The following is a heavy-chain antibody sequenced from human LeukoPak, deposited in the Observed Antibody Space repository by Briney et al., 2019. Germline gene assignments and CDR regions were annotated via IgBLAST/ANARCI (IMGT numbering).Heavy chain of an antibody. Sequence: SETLSLTCTVSGGSISSYYWSWIRQPPGKGLEWIGYIYYSGSTNYNPSLKSRVTISVDTSKNQFSLKLSSVTAADTAVYYCAREGFGEFYFDYWGQGTLVTVSS. CDR1: GGSISSYY. J-gene: IGHJ4*02. V-gene: IGHV4-59*12. D-gene: IGHD3-10*01. CDR2: IYYSGST. CDR3: AREGFGEFYFDY.